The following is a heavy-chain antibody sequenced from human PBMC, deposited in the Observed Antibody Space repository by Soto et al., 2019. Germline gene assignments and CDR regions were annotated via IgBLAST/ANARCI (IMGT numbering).Heavy chain of an antibody. CDR2: INPATGAA. Sequence: QLHLVQSGAVVKKPGASVTVSCSASGYPVTAYYMHWVRQAPGRGLEWMGGINPATGAAKYTQTFQGRVPLTRDTSTGTVFREPSGLTSEDTAVFYCARGGGVGVAGSAAFDMWGQGTLVTVSS. J-gene: IGHJ3*02. CDR1: GYPVTAYY. V-gene: IGHV1-2*02. CDR3: ARGGGVGVAGSAAFDM. D-gene: IGHD3-3*01.